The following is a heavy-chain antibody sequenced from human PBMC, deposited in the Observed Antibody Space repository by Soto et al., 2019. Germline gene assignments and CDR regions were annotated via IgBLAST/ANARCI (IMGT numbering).Heavy chain of an antibody. CDR2: MNPNSGNT. V-gene: IGHV1-8*01. CDR3: ARESSPPSPTPSRIVAAGLYHYYMD. CDR1: GYTFTSYD. Sequence: GASVKVSCKASGYTFTSYDINWVRQATGQGLEWMGWMNPNSGNTGYAQKFQGRATMTRNTSISTAYMELSSLRSEHTAVYYCARESSPPSPTPSRIVAAGLYHYYMD. J-gene: IGHJ6*03. D-gene: IGHD6-13*01.